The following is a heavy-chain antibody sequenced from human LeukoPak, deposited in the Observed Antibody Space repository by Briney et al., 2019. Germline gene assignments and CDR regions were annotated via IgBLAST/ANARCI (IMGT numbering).Heavy chain of an antibody. CDR3: ARAGGYYYDSSGEKGANAFDI. CDR1: GYTFTTYG. Sequence: ASVKVSCKASGYTFTTYGINWVRQAPGQGLEWMGWISAYNGNTNYVQKLQGRVTMTTDTSTSTGYMELSRLRSDDTAVYYCARAGGYYYDSSGEKGANAFDIWGQGTMVTVSS. CDR2: ISAYNGNT. D-gene: IGHD3-22*01. J-gene: IGHJ3*02. V-gene: IGHV1-18*01.